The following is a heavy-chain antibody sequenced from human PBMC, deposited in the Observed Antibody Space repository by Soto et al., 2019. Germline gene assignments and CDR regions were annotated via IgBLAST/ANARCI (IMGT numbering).Heavy chain of an antibody. V-gene: IGHV4-59*01. CDR1: GGSISNYY. CDR2: IHYSGST. Sequence: QVQLQESGPGLVKPSETLSLTCTVSGGSISNYYWSWIRQPPGRELEYIGYIHYSGSTKYNPSLKSRVTISVDTSKNQFSLKLSSVTTADTAVYYCARGGGGIAVSVWGQGTLVPVSS. CDR3: ARGGGGIAVSV. J-gene: IGHJ4*02. D-gene: IGHD6-19*01.